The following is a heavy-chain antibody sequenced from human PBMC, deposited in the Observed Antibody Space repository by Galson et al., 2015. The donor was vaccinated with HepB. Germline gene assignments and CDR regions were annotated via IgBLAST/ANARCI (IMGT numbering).Heavy chain of an antibody. CDR2: INPSGGST. CDR1: GYTFTSYY. Sequence: SVKVSCKASGYTFTSYYMHWVRQAPGQGLEWMGIINPSGGSTSYAQKFQGRVTMTRDTSTSTVYMELSSLRSEDTAVYYCAIGRDYYDSSGYVAGRAFDIWGQGTMVTVSS. J-gene: IGHJ3*02. CDR3: AIGRDYYDSSGYVAGRAFDI. V-gene: IGHV1-46*01. D-gene: IGHD3-22*01.